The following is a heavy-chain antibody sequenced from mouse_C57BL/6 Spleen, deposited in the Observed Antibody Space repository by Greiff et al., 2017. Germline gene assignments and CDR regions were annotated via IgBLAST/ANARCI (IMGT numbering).Heavy chain of an antibody. Sequence: VQLQQSDAELVKPGASVKISCKVSGYTFTDHTIHWMKQRPEQGLEWIGYIYPRDGSTKYNEKFKGKATLTADKSSSTAYMQLNSLTSEDSAVYFCVYDYDEKVYAMDYWGQGTSVTVSS. D-gene: IGHD2-4*01. CDR1: GYTFTDHT. CDR2: IYPRDGST. J-gene: IGHJ4*01. CDR3: VYDYDEKVYAMDY. V-gene: IGHV1-78*01.